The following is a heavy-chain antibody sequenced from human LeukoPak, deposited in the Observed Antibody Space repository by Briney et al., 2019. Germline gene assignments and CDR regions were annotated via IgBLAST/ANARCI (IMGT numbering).Heavy chain of an antibody. CDR3: ARVDDYVWGADY. D-gene: IGHD3-16*01. J-gene: IGHJ4*02. Sequence: SETLSLTCTVSGYSISSGYYWGWIRQPPGKGLEWIGSIYHSGSTYYNPSLKSRVTISVDTSKNQFSLKLSSVTAADTAVYYCARVDDYVWGADYWGQGTLVTVSS. CDR2: IYHSGST. CDR1: GYSISSGYY. V-gene: IGHV4-38-2*02.